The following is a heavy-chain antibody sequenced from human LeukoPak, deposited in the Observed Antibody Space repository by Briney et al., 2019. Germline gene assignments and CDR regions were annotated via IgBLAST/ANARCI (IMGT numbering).Heavy chain of an antibody. CDR2: ISSSSSTI. Sequence: GGSLRLSCAASGFTFSSYSMNWVRQAPGKGLEWVSYISSSSSTIYYADSVKGRFTISRDNAKNSLYLQMNSLRVEDTAVYYCARRGWFGELFPANYWGQGTLVTVSS. V-gene: IGHV3-48*04. D-gene: IGHD3-10*01. J-gene: IGHJ4*02. CDR1: GFTFSSYS. CDR3: ARRGWFGELFPANY.